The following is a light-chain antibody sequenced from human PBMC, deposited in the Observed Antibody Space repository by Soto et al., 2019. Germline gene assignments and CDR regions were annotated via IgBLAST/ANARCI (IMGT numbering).Light chain of an antibody. V-gene: IGKV1-5*03. J-gene: IGKJ4*01. CDR1: QSISTW. CDR2: KTS. Sequence: DIPMTQSPSTLSASVGDRVTITCRASQSISTWLAWYQQKPGKVPNLLIYKTSSLESGVPSRFSGSGSGTEFTLTISSLQPDDFATYYCQQYDSYPLTFGGGTKVDIK. CDR3: QQYDSYPLT.